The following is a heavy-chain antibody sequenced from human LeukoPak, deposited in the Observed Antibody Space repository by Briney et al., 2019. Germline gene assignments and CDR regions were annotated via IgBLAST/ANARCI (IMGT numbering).Heavy chain of an antibody. D-gene: IGHD3-22*01. CDR1: GFTFSSYS. Sequence: GGSLRLSCAASGFTFSSYSMNWVRQAPGKGLEWISYISSSSSTIYYADSVKGRFTISRDNAKNSLYLQMNSLRAEDTAVYYCARDRPGTNYYDSSGYTYWGQGTLVTVSS. V-gene: IGHV3-48*01. J-gene: IGHJ4*02. CDR3: ARDRPGTNYYDSSGYTY. CDR2: ISSSSSTI.